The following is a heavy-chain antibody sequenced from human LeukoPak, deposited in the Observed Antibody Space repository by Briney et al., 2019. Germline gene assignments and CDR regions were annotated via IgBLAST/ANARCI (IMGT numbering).Heavy chain of an antibody. CDR3: ARGHWRRGGDY. J-gene: IGHJ4*02. Sequence: SETLSLTCAVSGGSISSSNWWSWVRQPPGKGLEWIGEIYHSGSTNYNPSLKSRVTISVDTSKNQFSLKLSSVTAADTAVYYCARGHWRRGGDYWGQGTLVTVSS. V-gene: IGHV4-4*02. CDR2: IYHSGST. CDR1: GGSISSSNW. D-gene: IGHD1-1*01.